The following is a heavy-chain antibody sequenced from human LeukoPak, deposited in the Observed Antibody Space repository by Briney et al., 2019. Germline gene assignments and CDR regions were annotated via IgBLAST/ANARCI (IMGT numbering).Heavy chain of an antibody. CDR3: AREGVAGNLDDAFHI. Sequence: GGSLRLSCAVSGSTFNNYAMHWVRQAPGKGLEWVAVISYDGSNKYYADSVKGRFTISRDNSKNTLYLQMNSLRADDTAVYYCAREGVAGNLDDAFHIWGQGTMVTVSS. CDR1: GSTFNNYA. J-gene: IGHJ3*02. CDR2: ISYDGSNK. D-gene: IGHD6-19*01. V-gene: IGHV3-30*04.